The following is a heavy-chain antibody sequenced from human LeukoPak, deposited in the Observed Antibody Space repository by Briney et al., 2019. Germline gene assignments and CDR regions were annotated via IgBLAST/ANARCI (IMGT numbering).Heavy chain of an antibody. CDR1: GFTFSSYA. CDR3: ARGGGMRSWYDFDY. CDR2: ISYDGSNK. Sequence: GGSLRLSCAAAGFTFSSYAMEWVRQARGKGGEWVAVISYDGSNKYYADSVKRRFTISRDNSKNTLYLQMNSLRAEDTAVYYCARGGGMRSWYDFDYWGQGSLVTVSS. J-gene: IGHJ4*02. D-gene: IGHD6-13*01. V-gene: IGHV3-30-3*01.